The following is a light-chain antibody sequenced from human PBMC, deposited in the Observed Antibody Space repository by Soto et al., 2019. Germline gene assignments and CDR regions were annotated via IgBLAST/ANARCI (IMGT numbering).Light chain of an antibody. V-gene: IGKV1-27*01. CDR1: QGISNY. CDR2: AAS. CDR3: QKYNSAPYT. J-gene: IGKJ2*01. Sequence: DIQMTQSPSSLSASVGDRVTITCRASQGISNYLAWYQQKPGEVPNLLIYAASTLQSGVPSRFSGSGSGTDFTLTISSLQPEDVATYYCQKYNSAPYTLGQGTKLEIK.